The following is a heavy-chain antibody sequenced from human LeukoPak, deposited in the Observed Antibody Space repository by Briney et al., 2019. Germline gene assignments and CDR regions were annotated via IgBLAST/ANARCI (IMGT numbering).Heavy chain of an antibody. V-gene: IGHV3-21*01. CDR1: GFTFSSYS. D-gene: IGHD3-22*01. Sequence: GGTLRLSCAASGFTFSSYSMNWVRQAPGKGLEWVSSISSSSSYIYYADSVKGRFTISRDNAKNSLYLQMNSLRAEDTAVYYCARVGDYYDSSGYYPVGFDYWGQGTLVTVSS. CDR3: ARVGDYYDSSGYYPVGFDY. CDR2: ISSSSSYI. J-gene: IGHJ4*02.